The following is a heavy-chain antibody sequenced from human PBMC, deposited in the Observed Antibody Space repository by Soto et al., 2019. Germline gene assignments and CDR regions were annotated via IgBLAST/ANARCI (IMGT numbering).Heavy chain of an antibody. Sequence: GGSLRLSCAASGFTFSSYAMSWVRQAPGKGLECVSVISGSGGSTYYADSVKGRFTISRDNSKNTLYLLMNSLRAEDTAVYYCAKDLPQQSSSSWHTHFDYWGQGTLVTVSS. V-gene: IGHV3-23*01. D-gene: IGHD6-13*01. CDR1: GFTFSSYA. J-gene: IGHJ4*02. CDR2: ISGSGGST. CDR3: AKDLPQQSSSSWHTHFDY.